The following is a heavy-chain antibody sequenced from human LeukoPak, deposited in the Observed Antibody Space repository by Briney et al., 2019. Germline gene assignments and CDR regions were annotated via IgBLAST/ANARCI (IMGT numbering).Heavy chain of an antibody. D-gene: IGHD1-7*01. CDR1: GFTFSSYS. V-gene: IGHV3-21*01. CDR2: ISSRGSST. Sequence: KPEGSLRLSCAASGFTFSSYSMNWVRQAPGKGPEWVSYISSRGSSTYYADSVKGRFTMSRDNAKNSLYLQMTSLSAEDTAVYYCTRPRTGTTDYWGQGTLVT. CDR3: TRPRTGTTDY. J-gene: IGHJ4*02.